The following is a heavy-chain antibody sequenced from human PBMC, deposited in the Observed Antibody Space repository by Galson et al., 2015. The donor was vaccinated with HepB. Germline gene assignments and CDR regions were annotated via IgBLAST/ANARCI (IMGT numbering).Heavy chain of an antibody. CDR2: IDPSDSYT. CDR3: ARHGRGYTYIQGGAFDI. Sequence: QSGAEVTKPGESLRISCKGSGYSFTSYWISWVRQMPGKGLEWMGRIDPSDSYTNYSPSFQGHVTISADKSISTAYLQWSSLKASDTAMYYCARHGRGYTYIQGGAFDIWGQGTMVTVSS. J-gene: IGHJ3*02. D-gene: IGHD5-18*01. CDR1: GYSFTSYW. V-gene: IGHV5-10-1*01.